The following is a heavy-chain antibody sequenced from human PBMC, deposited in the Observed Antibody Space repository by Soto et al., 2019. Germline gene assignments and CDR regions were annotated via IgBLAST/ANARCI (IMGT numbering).Heavy chain of an antibody. V-gene: IGHV4-59*01. J-gene: IGHJ4*02. CDR3: AREMNYYDTSGDSYFDS. CDR2: IYYSGST. CDR1: DGSISSDC. D-gene: IGHD3-22*01. Sequence: PSETLSLTSTDTDGSISSDCWSWIRQPPGRGLEWIGYIYYSGSTNYNPSLKSRVTISVDTSKNQFSLKLSSVTAADTAVYYCAREMNYYDTSGDSYFDSWGQGTLVTVS.